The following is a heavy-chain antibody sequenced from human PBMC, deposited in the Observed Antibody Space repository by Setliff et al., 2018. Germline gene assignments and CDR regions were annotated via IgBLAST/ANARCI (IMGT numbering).Heavy chain of an antibody. CDR3: SRLVRFCTRTVCQRLSGDDY. CDR2: ISPYSGNT. D-gene: IGHD3-10*01. J-gene: IGHJ4*02. Sequence: ASVKVSCKASGYTFTDFGVSWVRQAPGQGLEWVGWISPYSGNTYYAPKFQGTVIMTTDASTTTAYLELRSLRSDDTAVYFCSRLVRFCTRTVCQRLSGDDYWGQGTLVTVSS. V-gene: IGHV1-18*01. CDR1: GYTFTDFG.